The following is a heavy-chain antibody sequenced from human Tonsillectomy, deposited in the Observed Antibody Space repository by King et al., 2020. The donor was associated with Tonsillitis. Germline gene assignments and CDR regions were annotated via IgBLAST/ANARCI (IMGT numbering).Heavy chain of an antibody. Sequence: VQLVESGGGLVQPGRSLRLSCAASGFTFDDYAMHWVRQAPGKGLEWVSGISWDSGSIGYADSVKGRFTISRDNAKNSLYLQMNSLRAEDTALYYCGRTNCSRPSCYGRGGAFDIWGQGTMVTVSS. V-gene: IGHV3-9*01. CDR1: GFTFDDYA. D-gene: IGHD2-2*01. CDR2: ISWDSGSI. J-gene: IGHJ3*02. CDR3: GRTNCSRPSCYGRGGAFDI.